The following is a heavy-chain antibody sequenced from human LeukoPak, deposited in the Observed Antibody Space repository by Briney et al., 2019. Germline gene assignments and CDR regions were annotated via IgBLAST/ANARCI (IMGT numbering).Heavy chain of an antibody. CDR1: GFTFSNAW. CDR3: TARITMVRVDDAFDI. D-gene: IGHD3-10*01. J-gene: IGHJ3*02. V-gene: IGHV3-15*01. CDR2: IKSKTDGGTT. Sequence: PGGSLRLSCAASGFTFSNAWMSWVRQAPGKGLEWVGRIKSKTDGGTTDYAATVKGRFTISRDDSKNTLYLQMNSLKTEDTAVYYCTARITMVRVDDAFDIWGQGTMVTVSS.